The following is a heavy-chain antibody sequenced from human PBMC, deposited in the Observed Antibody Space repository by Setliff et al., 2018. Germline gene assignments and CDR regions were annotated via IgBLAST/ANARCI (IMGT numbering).Heavy chain of an antibody. J-gene: IGHJ2*01. Sequence: PSETLSLTCTVSGGSISSSSYYWGWIRQPPGKGLEWIGSIYYSGSTYYNPSLKSRVTISVDTSKNQFSLKLSSVTAADTAVYYCARLWGSYDFWSGYYIDWYFDLWGRGTLVTSPQ. CDR3: ARLWGSYDFWSGYYIDWYFDL. CDR2: IYYSGST. CDR1: GGSISSSSYY. V-gene: IGHV4-39*01. D-gene: IGHD3-3*01.